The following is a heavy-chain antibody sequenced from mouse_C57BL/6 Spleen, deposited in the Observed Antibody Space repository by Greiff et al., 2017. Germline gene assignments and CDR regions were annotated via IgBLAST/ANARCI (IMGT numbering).Heavy chain of an antibody. CDR1: GFTFSDYY. CDR3: ARAINYYGPYFDY. D-gene: IGHD1-1*01. V-gene: IGHV5-16*01. CDR2: INYDGSST. Sequence: EVQRVESEGGLVQPGSSMKLSCTASGFTFSDYYMAWVRQVPEKGLEWVANINYDGSSTYYLDSLKSRFIISRDNAKNLLYLQMSSLKSEDTATYYCARAINYYGPYFDYWGQGTTLTVSS. J-gene: IGHJ2*01.